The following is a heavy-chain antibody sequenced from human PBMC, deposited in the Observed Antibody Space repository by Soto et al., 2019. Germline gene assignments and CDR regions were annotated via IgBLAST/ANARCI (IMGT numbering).Heavy chain of an antibody. V-gene: IGHV1-2*02. CDR3: ARARIPDAFDI. CDR1: RDTFTGYY. J-gene: IGHJ3*02. Sequence: QVHLLQSGAEVKKPGASVKVSCKAARDTFTGYYMHWVRQAPGQGLEWMGWITPNSGGPNYAQKCQGRVTMTRDTAISTVYMELSRLRSDDTAVYYCARARIPDAFDIWGQGTRVTVSS. CDR2: ITPNSGGP.